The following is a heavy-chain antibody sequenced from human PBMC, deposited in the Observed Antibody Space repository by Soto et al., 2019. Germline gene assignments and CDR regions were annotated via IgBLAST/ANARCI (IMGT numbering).Heavy chain of an antibody. V-gene: IGHV1-69*13. D-gene: IGHD6-13*01. J-gene: IGHJ6*02. CDR3: ARDETDSSSSSIKQTGYYYYGMDV. CDR2: IIPIFGTA. CDR1: GDTFSSDA. Sequence: ASVKVSCKASGDTFSSDAISWVRQAPGQGLEWMGGIIPIFGTANYAQKFQGRVTITADESTSTAYMELSSLRSEDTAVYYCARDETDSSSSSIKQTGYYYYGMDVWGQGTTVTVSS.